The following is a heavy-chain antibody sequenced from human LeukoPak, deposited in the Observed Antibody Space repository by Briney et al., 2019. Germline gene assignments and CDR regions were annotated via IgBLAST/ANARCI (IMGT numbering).Heavy chain of an antibody. CDR2: ISAYTGDA. CDR3: ARGATYHSDTSGYSPPYY. V-gene: IGHV1-18*01. D-gene: IGHD3-22*01. CDR1: GYTFSNYG. J-gene: IGHJ4*02. Sequence: GASVKVSCKASGYTFSNYGISWLRQAPGQGLEWMGWISAYTGDANYPQNLQGRVIMTTDTSTSTAYMELRSLRSDDTAVYYCARGATYHSDTSGYSPPYYWGQGTLVTVSS.